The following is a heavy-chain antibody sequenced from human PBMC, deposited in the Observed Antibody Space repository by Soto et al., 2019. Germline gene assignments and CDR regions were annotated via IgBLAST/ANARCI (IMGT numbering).Heavy chain of an antibody. CDR1: GFTFSSYA. CDR3: AKDQFAVAVLNWFDP. J-gene: IGHJ5*02. Sequence: PGGSLRLSCAASGFTFSSYAMSWVRQAPGKGLEWVSVISGSGGSTYYADSVKGRFTISRDNSKNTLYLQMNSLRAEDKALYYCAKDQFAVAVLNWFDPWGQGTLVTVSP. V-gene: IGHV3-23*01. D-gene: IGHD6-19*01. CDR2: ISGSGGST.